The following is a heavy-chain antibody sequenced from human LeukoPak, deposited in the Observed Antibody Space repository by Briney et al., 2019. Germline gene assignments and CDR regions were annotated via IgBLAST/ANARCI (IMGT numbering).Heavy chain of an antibody. V-gene: IGHV3-74*01. CDR3: VRDLGGRYGY. CDR1: GFTFGNYW. CDR2: IDTDGSIT. D-gene: IGHD1-26*01. Sequence: PGGSLRLSCAASGFTFGNYWMHWVRQVPGKGLVWVSRIDTDGSITNYADSARSRFTISRDNARNNPYLQMNSLRAEDTAVYYCVRDLGGRYGYWGQGTLVTVSS. J-gene: IGHJ4*02.